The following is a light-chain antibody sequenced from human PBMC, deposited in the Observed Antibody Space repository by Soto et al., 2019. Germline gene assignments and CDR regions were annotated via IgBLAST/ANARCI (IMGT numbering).Light chain of an antibody. CDR1: QSVSSN. Sequence: EIVMTQSPATLSVSPGERATLSCRASQSVSSNLAWYQQKPRQAHRLLIYGASTRATGIPDRFSGSGYGTVFTLTVLSLQSEDFAVYYCQQYKKWPPYTFGQGTKLEIK. J-gene: IGKJ2*01. CDR3: QQYKKWPPYT. CDR2: GAS. V-gene: IGKV3-15*01.